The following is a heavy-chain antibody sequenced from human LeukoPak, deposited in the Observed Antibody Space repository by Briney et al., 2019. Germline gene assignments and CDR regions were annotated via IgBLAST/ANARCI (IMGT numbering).Heavy chain of an antibody. J-gene: IGHJ4*02. V-gene: IGHV3-72*01. CDR3: ARVRYGGYDFDQ. Sequence: PGGSLRLSCAASGVTLSDHHMDWVRQPPGKGLEWICRSRNKANSYTTEYAASVRGRFAISRDDSNNSLYLQMNSLKSEDTAVYYCARVRYGGYDFDQWGQGTLVTVSS. CDR2: SRNKANSYTT. D-gene: IGHD4-17*01. CDR1: GVTLSDHH.